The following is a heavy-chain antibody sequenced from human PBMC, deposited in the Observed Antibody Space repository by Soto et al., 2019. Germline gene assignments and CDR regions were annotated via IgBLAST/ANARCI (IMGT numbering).Heavy chain of an antibody. J-gene: IGHJ6*03. V-gene: IGHV3-23*01. CDR1: GFTFSTYA. Sequence: EVQVLESGGGLVQPGGSLRLSFVAFGFTFSTYAMNWARKAPGKGLEWVPGISGSGSDRYYADSVRGRFTISRDNSNNTLNLQMDSLRAEDTAIYYCTKTPRSYYYYMDVWGKGTTVTVSS. CDR2: ISGSGSDR. D-gene: IGHD3-10*01. CDR3: TKTPRSYYYYMDV.